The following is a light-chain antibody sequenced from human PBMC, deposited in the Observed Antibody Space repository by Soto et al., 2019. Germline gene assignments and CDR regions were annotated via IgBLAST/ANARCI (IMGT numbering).Light chain of an antibody. J-gene: IGKJ4*01. CDR2: KAS. Sequence: DIQMTQSPSTLSASVGDRVTITCRASQSISSWLAWYQQKPGKAPKILLYKASSLESGVSSRCSGSGSGTEFTLTISSLQPDDFATYYCQQYNSYPSFGGGTKVEIK. CDR1: QSISSW. CDR3: QQYNSYPS. V-gene: IGKV1-5*03.